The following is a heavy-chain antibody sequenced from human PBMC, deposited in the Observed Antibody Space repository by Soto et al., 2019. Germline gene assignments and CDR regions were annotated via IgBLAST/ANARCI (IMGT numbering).Heavy chain of an antibody. J-gene: IGHJ6*02. D-gene: IGHD2-8*01. CDR1: GFTFSSYA. Sequence: QVQLVESGGGVVQPGRSLRLSCAASGFTFSSYAMHWVRQAPGKGLEWVAVISYDGSNKYYADSVKGRFTISRDNSKNTLYLQMNSLRDEDTAVYYCARDYCTKGVCYRYGMDVWGQGTTVTVS. CDR2: ISYDGSNK. V-gene: IGHV3-30-3*01. CDR3: ARDYCTKGVCYRYGMDV.